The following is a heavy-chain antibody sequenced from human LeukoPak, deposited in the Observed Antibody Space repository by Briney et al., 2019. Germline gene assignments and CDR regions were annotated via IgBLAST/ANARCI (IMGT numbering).Heavy chain of an antibody. V-gene: IGHV3-30*18. CDR1: GFTFSSYG. D-gene: IGHD2-15*01. CDR2: ISYDGSNK. Sequence: PGGSLRLSCAASGFTFSSYGMHWVRQAPGKGLEWVAVISYDGSNKYYADSVKGRFTISRDNSKNTLYLQMNSLRAEDTAVYYCAKEGRVVAATAFFYYYYYYMDVWGKGTTVTVSS. CDR3: AKEGRVVAATAFFYYYYYYMDV. J-gene: IGHJ6*03.